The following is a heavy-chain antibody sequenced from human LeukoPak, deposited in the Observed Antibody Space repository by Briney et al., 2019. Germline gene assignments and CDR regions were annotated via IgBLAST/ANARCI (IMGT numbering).Heavy chain of an antibody. Sequence: SETLSLTCAVYGGSFSGYYWSWIRQPPGKGLEWIGEINHSGSTNYSPSLKSRVTISVDTSKNQFSLKLSSVTAADTAVYYCARIIVVENFDAFDIWGQGTMVTVSS. CDR2: INHSGST. CDR3: ARIIVVENFDAFDI. CDR1: GGSFSGYY. D-gene: IGHD3-22*01. J-gene: IGHJ3*02. V-gene: IGHV4-34*01.